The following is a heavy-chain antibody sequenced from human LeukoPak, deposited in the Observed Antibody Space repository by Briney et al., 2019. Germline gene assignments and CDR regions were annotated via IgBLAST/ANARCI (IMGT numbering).Heavy chain of an antibody. Sequence: SETLSLTCTVSGGSVSSASYYWSWIRRPPGKGLEWIGYIYYSGTTNYNPSLKSRVTVSVDTSKNQFYLRLTSVTAADTAVYYCATIRGYCSGGRCYSDWYFDLWGRGTLVTVSS. CDR2: IYYSGTT. D-gene: IGHD2-15*01. CDR1: GGSVSSASYY. V-gene: IGHV4-61*01. J-gene: IGHJ2*01. CDR3: ATIRGYCSGGRCYSDWYFDL.